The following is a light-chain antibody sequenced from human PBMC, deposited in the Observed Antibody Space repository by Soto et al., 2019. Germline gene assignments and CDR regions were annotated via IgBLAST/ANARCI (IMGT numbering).Light chain of an antibody. CDR1: SSDVGSYNL. V-gene: IGLV2-23*01. CDR3: CSYAGSSTLV. CDR2: EGS. J-gene: IGLJ2*01. Sequence: QSALTQPASVSGSPGQSITISCTGTSSDVGSYNLVSWYQHPGKAPKLMIYEGSKRPSGVSNRFSGSKSGNTASLTISGLQAEDEADYYCCSYAGSSTLVFGGGTKLTVL.